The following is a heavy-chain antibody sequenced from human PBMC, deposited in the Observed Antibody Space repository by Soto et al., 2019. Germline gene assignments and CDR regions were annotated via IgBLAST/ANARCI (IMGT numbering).Heavy chain of an antibody. J-gene: IGHJ4*02. CDR3: ARGQYCSSTSCQTFYFDY. CDR1: GGSFSGYY. CDR2: INHSGST. V-gene: IGHV4-34*01. Sequence: SETLSLTCAVYGGSFSGYYWSWIRQPPGKGLEWIGEINHSGSTNYNPSLKSRVTISVDTSKNQFSLKLSSVTAADTAVYYCARGQYCSSTSCQTFYFDYWGQGTLVTVSS. D-gene: IGHD2-2*01.